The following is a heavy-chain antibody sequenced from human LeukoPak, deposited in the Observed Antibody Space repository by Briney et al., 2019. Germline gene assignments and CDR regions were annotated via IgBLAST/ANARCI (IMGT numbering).Heavy chain of an antibody. CDR3: ASSRGYNNGYRALELPPSPVD. Sequence: GASVKVSCKASGYTFTSYDINWVRQATGQGLEWMGWMNPNSGNTGYAQKFQGRVTMTRNTSISTAYMELSSLRSEDTAVYYCASSRGYNNGYRALELPPSPVDWGQGTLVTVSS. CDR1: GYTFTSYD. CDR2: MNPNSGNT. J-gene: IGHJ4*02. V-gene: IGHV1-8*01. D-gene: IGHD5-18*01.